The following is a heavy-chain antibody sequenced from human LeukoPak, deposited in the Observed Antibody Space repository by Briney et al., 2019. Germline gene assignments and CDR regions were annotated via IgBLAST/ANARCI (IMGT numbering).Heavy chain of an antibody. CDR3: ARHYGSGSSSYYYGMDV. D-gene: IGHD3-10*01. CDR2: IKQDGSEK. J-gene: IGHJ6*02. CDR1: GFTFSSYW. Sequence: GGSLRLSCAASGFTFSSYWMSWVRQAPGQGLEWVANIKQDGSEKYYVDSVKGRFTISRDNAKNSLYLQMNSLRAEDTAVYYCARHYGSGSSSYYYGMDVWGQGTTVTVSS. V-gene: IGHV3-7*01.